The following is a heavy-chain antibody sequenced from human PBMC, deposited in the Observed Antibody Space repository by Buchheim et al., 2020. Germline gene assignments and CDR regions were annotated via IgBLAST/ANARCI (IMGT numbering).Heavy chain of an antibody. CDR3: ARHSLYYYDSSGYYKDYFDY. J-gene: IGHJ4*02. D-gene: IGHD3-22*01. V-gene: IGHV4-39*01. CDR2: IYYRGST. Sequence: QLQESGPGLVKPSETLSLTCTVSGDSISSSSYFWGWIRQPPGKGLEWIGSIYYRGSTYYNPSLKSRVTISVDTSKTQFSLRLSSLTAADTAVYYCARHSLYYYDSSGYYKDYFDYWGQGTL. CDR1: GDSISSSSYF.